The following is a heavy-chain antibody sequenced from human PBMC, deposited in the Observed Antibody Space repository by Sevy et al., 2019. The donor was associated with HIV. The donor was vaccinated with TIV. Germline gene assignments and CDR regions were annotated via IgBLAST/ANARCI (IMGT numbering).Heavy chain of an antibody. CDR1: GFTFSSYA. Sequence: GGSLRLSCAASGFTFSSYAMHWVRQAPGKGLEWVAVISYDGSNKYYADSVKGRFTISRDNSKNTLYLQMNSLRAEDTAVYYCARAPGPPGGSGFLGMDVWGQGTTVTVSS. D-gene: IGHD3-10*01. V-gene: IGHV3-30*04. CDR3: ARAPGPPGGSGFLGMDV. J-gene: IGHJ6*02. CDR2: ISYDGSNK.